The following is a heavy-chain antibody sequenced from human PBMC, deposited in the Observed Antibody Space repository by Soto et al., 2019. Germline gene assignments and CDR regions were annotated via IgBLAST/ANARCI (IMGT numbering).Heavy chain of an antibody. CDR1: GDPISSGDYN. CDR3: ARARRYSSTWFRLDP. D-gene: IGHD6-13*01. Sequence: SETLSLTCSVSGDPISSGDYNWNWIRQHPGEGPEWIGYIYYSGISNFNPSLRSRVTISVDTAQNQFSLRLASVTAADTAVYYCARARRYSSTWFRLDPWGQGTLVTV. V-gene: IGHV4-31*03. J-gene: IGHJ5*02. CDR2: IYYSGIS.